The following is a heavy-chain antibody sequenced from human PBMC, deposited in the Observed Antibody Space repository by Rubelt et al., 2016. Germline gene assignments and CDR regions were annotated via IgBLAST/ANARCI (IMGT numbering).Heavy chain of an antibody. Sequence: EVQLVESGGGLVKPGGSLRLSCAASGFTVSSNDMNWVRQAPGKGLEWVSVIYSGGSTYYADSVKGRFTISRDNSKNTLYLQLDSLRAEDTAVYYCAREDTSSGSDAFDIWGQGTMVTVSS. V-gene: IGHV3-66*01. CDR1: GFTVSSND. CDR2: IYSGGST. CDR3: AREDTSSGSDAFDI. D-gene: IGHD5-18*01. J-gene: IGHJ3*02.